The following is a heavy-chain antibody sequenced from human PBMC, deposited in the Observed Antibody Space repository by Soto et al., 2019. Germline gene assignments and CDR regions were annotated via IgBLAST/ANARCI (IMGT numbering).Heavy chain of an antibody. J-gene: IGHJ4*02. D-gene: IGHD3-22*01. CDR3: AKDYLYYYDSRGYAPGY. V-gene: IGHV3-30*18. Sequence: GGPLRLSCAASGFTFSSYGMHWVRQAPGKGLEWVAVISYDGSNKYYAGSVKGRFTITRDNSKNTLYLQMNSVRAEDTAVYYCAKDYLYYYDSRGYAPGYWGQGTLGTVCS. CDR1: GFTFSSYG. CDR2: ISYDGSNK.